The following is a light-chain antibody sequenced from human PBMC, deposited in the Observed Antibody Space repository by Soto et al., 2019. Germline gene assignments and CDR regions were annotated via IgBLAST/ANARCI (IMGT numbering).Light chain of an antibody. CDR3: QQFNSYPLT. CDR1: QGISSY. Sequence: DIQLTQSPSFLSASVGDRVTITCRASQGISSYLAWYQQRPGKAPKLLIYGASTLHSGVPSRFSGSGSGTEFTLTISRLQPEDFTTYSCQQFNSYPLTFGGGTKVEIK. V-gene: IGKV1-9*01. CDR2: GAS. J-gene: IGKJ4*01.